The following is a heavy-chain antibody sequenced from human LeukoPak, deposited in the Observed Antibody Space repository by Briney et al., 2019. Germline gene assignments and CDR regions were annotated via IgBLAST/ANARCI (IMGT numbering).Heavy chain of an antibody. CDR3: AKDSALYYDFWSGYLGALYYYYMDV. CDR1: GFTFSSYA. CDR2: IRGSGGST. J-gene: IGHJ6*03. V-gene: IGHV3-23*01. Sequence: GGSLRLSCAASGFTFSSYAMSWVRRAPGKGREWGSAIRGSGGSTYYADSVKGRFSISRDNSKNTLYLQMNSLRAGDTAVYYCAKDSALYYDFWSGYLGALYYYYMDVWGKGTTVTVSS. D-gene: IGHD3-3*01.